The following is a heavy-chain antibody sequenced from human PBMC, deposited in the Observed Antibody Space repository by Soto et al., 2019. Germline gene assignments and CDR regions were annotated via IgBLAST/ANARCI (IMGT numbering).Heavy chain of an antibody. CDR1: GFTFSSYW. D-gene: IGHD6-6*01. V-gene: IGHV3-7*01. CDR2: IKQDGSEK. Sequence: EVQLVESGGGLVQPGGSLRLSCAASGFTFSSYWMSWVRQAPGKGLEWVANIKQDGSEKYYVDSVKGRFTISRDNAKNSLYLQMNSVRDEDTAVYYCARALGIAARPDYSYGMDVWGQGTTVTVSS. CDR3: ARALGIAARPDYSYGMDV. J-gene: IGHJ6*02.